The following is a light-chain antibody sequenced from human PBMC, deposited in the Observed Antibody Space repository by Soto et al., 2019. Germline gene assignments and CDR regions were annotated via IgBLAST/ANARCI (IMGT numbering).Light chain of an antibody. Sequence: EIVLTQSPGTLSLSPGERATLSCRASQSVSSSYLAWYQQKPGQAPRLLIYGASSRDTGIPDRFSGSGSGTDFTFTISRLEPEDFAVYYCQQYGSSPLTFGQGTKVEIK. CDR2: GAS. J-gene: IGKJ1*01. CDR3: QQYGSSPLT. V-gene: IGKV3-20*01. CDR1: QSVSSSY.